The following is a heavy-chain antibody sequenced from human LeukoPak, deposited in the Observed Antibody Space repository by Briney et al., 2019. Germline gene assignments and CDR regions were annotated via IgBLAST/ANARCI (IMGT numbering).Heavy chain of an antibody. Sequence: GGSLRLSCAASGFTFRSYAMSWVRQAPGKGLEWVSDISSSGGSTYYADSVKGGVTISRENSKNTLYLQMNSLRAEDTAVYYCASYDSSGYYHYFDYWGQGTLVTVSS. V-gene: IGHV3-23*01. J-gene: IGHJ4*02. CDR1: GFTFRSYA. CDR3: ASYDSSGYYHYFDY. CDR2: ISSSGGST. D-gene: IGHD3-22*01.